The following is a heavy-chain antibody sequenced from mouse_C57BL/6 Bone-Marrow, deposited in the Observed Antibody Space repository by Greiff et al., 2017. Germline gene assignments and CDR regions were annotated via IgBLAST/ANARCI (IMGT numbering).Heavy chain of an antibody. J-gene: IGHJ4*01. CDR2: IHPNSGST. D-gene: IGHD2-4*01. CDR3: SRLYDYRRGAMDY. V-gene: IGHV1-64*01. Sequence: QVQLKQPGAELVKPGASVKLSCKASGYTFTSYWMHWVKPRPGQGLEWIGMIHPNSGSTNYNEKFKSKATLTVDKSSSTAYMQLSSRTSEDAAVYYCSRLYDYRRGAMDYRGQGTSATVSS. CDR1: GYTFTSYW.